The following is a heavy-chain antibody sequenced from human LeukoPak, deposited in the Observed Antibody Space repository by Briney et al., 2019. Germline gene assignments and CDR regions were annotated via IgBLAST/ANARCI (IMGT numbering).Heavy chain of an antibody. CDR3: ARETAYNYCMDV. CDR2: IIPIFGTA. CDR1: GGTFSSYA. V-gene: IGHV1-69*05. J-gene: IGHJ6*03. Sequence: ASVKVSCKASGGTFSSYAISWVRQAPGQGLEWMGGIIPIFGTANYAQKFQGRATITTDESTSTAYMELSSPGSEYTAVYYCARETAYNYCMDVWGKGTTVTVSS.